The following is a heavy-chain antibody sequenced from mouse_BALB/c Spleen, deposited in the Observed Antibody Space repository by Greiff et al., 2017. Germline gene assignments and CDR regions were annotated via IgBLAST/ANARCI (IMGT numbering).Heavy chain of an antibody. CDR2: INSNGGST. D-gene: IGHD1-1*01. Sequence: EVKLMESGGGLVKLGGSLKLSCAASGFTFSSYYMSWVRQTPEKRLELVAAINSNGGSTYYPDTVKGRFTISRDNAKNTLYLQMSSLKSEDTALYYCARHPVAHYFDYWGQGTTLTVSS. V-gene: IGHV5-6-2*01. CDR1: GFTFSSYY. CDR3: ARHPVAHYFDY. J-gene: IGHJ2*01.